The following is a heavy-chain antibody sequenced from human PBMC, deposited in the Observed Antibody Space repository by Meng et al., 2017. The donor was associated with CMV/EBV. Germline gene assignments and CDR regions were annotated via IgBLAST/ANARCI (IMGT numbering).Heavy chain of an antibody. J-gene: IGHJ6*02. CDR1: GFTFSSCS. V-gene: IGHV3-21*01. CDR2: ISSSSSYI. Sequence: GESLKISCAASGFTFSSCSMNWVRQAPGKGLEWVSSISSSSSYIYYADLVKGRFTISRDNAKNSLYLQMNSLRAEDTAVYYCARDGIVVVVAATSYYGMDVWGQGTTVTVSS. D-gene: IGHD2-15*01. CDR3: ARDGIVVVVAATSYYGMDV.